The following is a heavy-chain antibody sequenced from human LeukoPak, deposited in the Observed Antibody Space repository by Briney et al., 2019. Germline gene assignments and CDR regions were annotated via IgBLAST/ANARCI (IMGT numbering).Heavy chain of an antibody. D-gene: IGHD3-10*01. CDR3: ARSLRVRGVPDYMDV. J-gene: IGHJ6*03. Sequence: GGSLRLSRAASGFTASSNYMTWVRQAPGKGLEWVSVIHKNAITYYADTVKGRFTISRDNSKNMLYLQMNRLRAEDTAVYYCARSLRVRGVPDYMDVWGKGTTVIISS. V-gene: IGHV3-53*01. CDR2: IHKNAIT. CDR1: GFTASSNY.